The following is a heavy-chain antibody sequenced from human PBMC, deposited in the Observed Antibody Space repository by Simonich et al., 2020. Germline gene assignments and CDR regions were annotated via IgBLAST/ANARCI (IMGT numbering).Heavy chain of an antibody. D-gene: IGHD7-27*01. CDR3: ARGALTGDYYYMDV. V-gene: IGHV1-2*02. CDR2: IKPNRCGT. Sequence: QVQLVQSGAEVKKPGASVKVSCKASGYTFTGYYMHWVRQAPGQGLEWMGWIKPNRCGTNNAQKFQGRVTMTRDTSISTAYRELSRLRSDDTAVYYCARGALTGDYYYMDVWGKGTTVTVSS. CDR1: GYTFTGYY. J-gene: IGHJ6*03.